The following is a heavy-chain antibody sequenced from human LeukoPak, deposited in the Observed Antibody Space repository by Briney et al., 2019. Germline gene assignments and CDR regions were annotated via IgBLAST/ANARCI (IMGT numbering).Heavy chain of an antibody. CDR1: GFTFSSYA. V-gene: IGHV3-23*01. CDR3: AKRTNYYFDY. Sequence: PGGSLRLSCAASGFTFSSYAMSWVRQAPGKGLEWVSAIGSSGGSTYFADSVKGRFTISRHNSKNTLYLQMNSLRAEDTAVYYCAKRTNYYFDYWGQGTLVTVSS. D-gene: IGHD2-8*01. J-gene: IGHJ4*02. CDR2: IGSSGGST.